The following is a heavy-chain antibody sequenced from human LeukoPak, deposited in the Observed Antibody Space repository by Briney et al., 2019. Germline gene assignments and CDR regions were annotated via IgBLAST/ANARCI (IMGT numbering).Heavy chain of an antibody. J-gene: IGHJ4*02. CDR2: ISSSSSYI. CDR3: ARDSVDTAMVLES. Sequence: PGGSLRLSCAASGFTFSSYSMNWVRQAPGKGLEWVSSISSSSSYIYYADSVKGRFTISRDNAKNSLYLQMNSLRAEDPAVYYCARDSVDTAMVLESWGQGTLVTVSS. CDR1: GFTFSSYS. D-gene: IGHD5-18*01. V-gene: IGHV3-21*01.